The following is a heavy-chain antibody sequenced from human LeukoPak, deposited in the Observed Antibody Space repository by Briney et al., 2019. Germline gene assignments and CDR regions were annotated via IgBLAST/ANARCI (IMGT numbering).Heavy chain of an antibody. J-gene: IGHJ4*02. D-gene: IGHD2-2*01. CDR3: PGPLGYCSSTSCYETPFDY. CDR2: ISGSGGST. V-gene: IGHV3-23*01. Sequence: PGGSLRLSCAASGFTFSSYAMSWVRQAPGKGLEWVSAISGSGGSTYYADSVKGRFTISRDNSKNTLYLQMNSLRAEDTAVYYCPGPLGYCSSTSCYETPFDYWGQGTLVTVSS. CDR1: GFTFSSYA.